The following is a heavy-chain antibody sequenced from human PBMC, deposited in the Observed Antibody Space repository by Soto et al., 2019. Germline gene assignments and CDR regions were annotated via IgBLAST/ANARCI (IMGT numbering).Heavy chain of an antibody. CDR2: FYNSGTT. V-gene: IGHV4-59*01. Sequence: QVQLQESGPGLVTPAETLSLTCTVSGGSIRSDYWIWIRQPPGRGLEWIGVFYNSGTTNYNPSLKSRVTISGDTSKNQFSLNLRSVTAEDPAVYYCARDGSGRPATYWGQGILVTVSS. J-gene: IGHJ4*02. CDR1: GGSIRSDY. D-gene: IGHD3-10*01. CDR3: ARDGSGRPATY.